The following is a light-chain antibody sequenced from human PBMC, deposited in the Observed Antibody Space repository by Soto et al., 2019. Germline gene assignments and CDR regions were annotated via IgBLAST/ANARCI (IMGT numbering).Light chain of an antibody. V-gene: IGKV2D-29*01. J-gene: IGKJ1*01. Sequence: EIVLTQTPLSLSVIPGQPASISCKSSQSLLQSRGKTAFNWYLQRPGQPPQLLIFEVSNRFSGVPDRFSGSGSGTDFTLHISRVEAEDVGVYYCLQSVQLPRTFGQGTKLEFK. CDR2: EVS. CDR3: LQSVQLPRT. CDR1: QSLLQSRGKTA.